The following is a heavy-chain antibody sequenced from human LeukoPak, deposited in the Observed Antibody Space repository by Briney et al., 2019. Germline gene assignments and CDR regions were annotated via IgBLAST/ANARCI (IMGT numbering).Heavy chain of an antibody. J-gene: IGHJ6*03. D-gene: IGHD6-19*01. CDR1: GGSISSYY. V-gene: IGHV4-4*07. Sequence: PSETLSLTCTVSGGSISSYYWSWIRQPAGKGLEWIGRIYTSGSTNYNPSLKSRVTMSVDTSKNQLSLKLSSVTAADTAVYYCARDLQQWLSESQRNDYMDVWGKGTTVTVSS. CDR2: IYTSGST. CDR3: ARDLQQWLSESQRNDYMDV.